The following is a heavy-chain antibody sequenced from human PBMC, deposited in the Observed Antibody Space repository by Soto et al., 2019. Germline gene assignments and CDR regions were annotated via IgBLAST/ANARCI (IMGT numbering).Heavy chain of an antibody. V-gene: IGHV1-69*13. J-gene: IGHJ4*02. D-gene: IGHD6-13*01. CDR3: ARDQGTYSSSWGRYFDY. Sequence: ASVKVSCKVSGGTFSSYAISWVRQAPGQGLEWMGGIIPIFGTASYAQKFQGRVTITADESTSTAYMELSSLRSEDTAVYYCARDQGTYSSSWGRYFDYWGQGTLVTVSS. CDR2: IIPIFGTA. CDR1: GGTFSSYA.